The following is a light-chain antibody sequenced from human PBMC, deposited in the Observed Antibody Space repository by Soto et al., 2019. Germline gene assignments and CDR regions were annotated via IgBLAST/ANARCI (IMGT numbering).Light chain of an antibody. CDR3: QQYGSSPYT. CDR1: QSVSSY. CDR2: DAS. J-gene: IGKJ2*01. Sequence: EIVLTQSPATLSLSPGERATLSCRAGQSVSSYLAWYQQKPGQAPRLLIYDASNRATGIPARFSGSGSGTDFTLTISSLEPEDFAVYYCQQYGSSPYTFGQGTKVDIK. V-gene: IGKV3-11*01.